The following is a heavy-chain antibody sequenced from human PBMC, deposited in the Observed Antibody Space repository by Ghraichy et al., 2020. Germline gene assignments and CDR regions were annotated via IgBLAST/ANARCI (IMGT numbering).Heavy chain of an antibody. CDR2: ISASGTTA. CDR3: AKDYSPAF. J-gene: IGHJ4*02. CDR1: GFPFSEYD. V-gene: IGHV3-23*01. Sequence: LSLTCAASGFPFSEYDMIWVRQAPGKGLEWVSSISASGTTAKYADSVRGRFTSSRDNSKSTLSLQLNSLRLEDAAIYYCAKDYSPAFWGQGTLVTVSS. D-gene: IGHD4-11*01.